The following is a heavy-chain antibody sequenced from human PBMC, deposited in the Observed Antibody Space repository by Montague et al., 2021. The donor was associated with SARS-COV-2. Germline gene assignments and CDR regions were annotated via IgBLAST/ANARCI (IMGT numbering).Heavy chain of an antibody. D-gene: IGHD3-3*01. V-gene: IGHV4-34*01. CDR3: VRGLKWGFLGGYYYYMDV. Sequence: SETLSLTCAVYGGSFSGYYWSWIRQPPGKGLEWIGEINHSGSTNYNPSLKSRVTISVDTSKNQFSLKLSSVTAADTAVYYCVRGLKWGFLGGYYYYMDVWGKGTTVTVSS. CDR2: INHSGST. CDR1: GGSFSGYY. J-gene: IGHJ6*03.